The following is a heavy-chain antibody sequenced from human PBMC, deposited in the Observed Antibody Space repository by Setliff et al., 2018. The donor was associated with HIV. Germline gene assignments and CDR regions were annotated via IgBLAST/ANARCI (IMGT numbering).Heavy chain of an antibody. J-gene: IGHJ3*02. CDR1: GDSISSSSYY. D-gene: IGHD1-26*01. Sequence: PSETLSLTCTVSGDSISSSSYYWGWIRQPPGKGLEWIGSIYYSGSTYYNPSLKSRVTISVDTSKNQFSLKLSSVTAADTAVYYCARVEGATPDAFDIWGQGTMVTVSS. V-gene: IGHV4-39*07. CDR3: ARVEGATPDAFDI. CDR2: IYYSGST.